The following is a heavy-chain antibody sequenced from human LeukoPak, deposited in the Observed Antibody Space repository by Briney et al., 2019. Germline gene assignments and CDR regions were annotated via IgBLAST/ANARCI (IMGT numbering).Heavy chain of an antibody. CDR1: GGSISSGNFY. CDR3: TRGYRSNWRDGFDP. J-gene: IGHJ5*02. Sequence: TSQTLSLTCTVSGGSISSGNFYWSWIRQPAGKGPEWIGRIYTSGSTNYNPSLKSRVTISLDTSKNQFSLKLSSVTAADTAVYYCTRGYRSNWRDGFDPWGQGTLVTVSS. V-gene: IGHV4-61*02. D-gene: IGHD6-13*01. CDR2: IYTSGST.